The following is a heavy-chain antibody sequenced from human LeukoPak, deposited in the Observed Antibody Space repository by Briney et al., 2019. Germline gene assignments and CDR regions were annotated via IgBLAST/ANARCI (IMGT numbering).Heavy chain of an antibody. D-gene: IGHD2-2*01. CDR2: ISSSSTSI. Sequence: GGSLRLSCAASGLTFSSYTMNWIRQAPGKGLEWVSGISSSSTSIHYADSVKGRFTISRDNAKKSLYLQMNSLRVDDTAFYFCARPRSSSTPFDSWGQGTLVTVSS. J-gene: IGHJ4*02. V-gene: IGHV3-48*04. CDR3: ARPRSSSTPFDS. CDR1: GLTFSSYT.